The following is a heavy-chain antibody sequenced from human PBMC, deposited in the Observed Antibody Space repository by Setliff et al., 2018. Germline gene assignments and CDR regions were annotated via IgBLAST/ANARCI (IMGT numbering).Heavy chain of an antibody. CDR2: TIPMFGTT. V-gene: IGHV1-69*05. Sequence: ASVKVSCKASGATFSSYGISWVRQAPGQGLEWMGGTIPMFGTTEYAQKFQGRLTIITDESTSTAYMELSSLRTEDTAVYYCAKGGHVDYCGQGTLVTVSS. J-gene: IGHJ4*02. CDR1: GATFSSYG. CDR3: AKGGHVDY.